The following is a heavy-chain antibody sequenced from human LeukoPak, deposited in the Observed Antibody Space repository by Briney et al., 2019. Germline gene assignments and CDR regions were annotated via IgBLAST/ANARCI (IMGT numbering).Heavy chain of an antibody. V-gene: IGHV1-18*01. CDR3: ARASGGIVDYNY. CDR1: GYTFTSYG. D-gene: IGHD1-26*01. Sequence: ASVKVSCKASGYTFTSYGISWVRQAPGQGLEWMGWINPNSGGTNYAQKLQGRVTMTTDTSTSTAYMELRSLRSDDTAVYYCARASGGIVDYNYWGQGTPVTVSS. CDR2: INPNSGGT. J-gene: IGHJ4*02.